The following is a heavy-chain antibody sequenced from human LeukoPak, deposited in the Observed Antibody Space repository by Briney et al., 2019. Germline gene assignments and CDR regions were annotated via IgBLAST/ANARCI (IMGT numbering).Heavy chain of an antibody. CDR2: INRDGTST. V-gene: IGHV3-74*01. D-gene: IGHD3-22*01. CDR3: ARDLMIPHSYYMDV. CDR1: GFTFSPYW. Sequence: GGSLRLSCAASGFTFSPYWKHWVRQAPGKGLVWVSHINRDGTSTNYADSVKGRFTISRDNSKNTLYLQMNSLRAEDTAVYYCARDLMIPHSYYMDVWGKGTTVTISS. J-gene: IGHJ6*03.